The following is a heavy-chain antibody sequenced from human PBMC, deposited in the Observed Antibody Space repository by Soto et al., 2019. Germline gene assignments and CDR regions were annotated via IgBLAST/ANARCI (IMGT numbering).Heavy chain of an antibody. CDR2: INSDGNST. Sequence: EVQLVESGGGLVQPGGSLRLSCAASGFTFSDYWMHWVRQAPGKGLVWVSRINSDGNSTSYADSVKGRFTISRDNTKNTLYLQMNSLRADDTAVYYCAGRHQLAYYYGMDVWGQGITVTVSS. CDR3: AGRHQLAYYYGMDV. J-gene: IGHJ6*02. D-gene: IGHD2-21*01. CDR1: GFTFSDYW. V-gene: IGHV3-74*01.